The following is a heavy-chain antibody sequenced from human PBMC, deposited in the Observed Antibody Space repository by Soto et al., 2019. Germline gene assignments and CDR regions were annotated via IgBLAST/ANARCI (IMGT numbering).Heavy chain of an antibody. CDR3: ARDTNSLDP. Sequence: NPSETLSLTCSVSTYSISSGFFWGWIRQPPGKGLEWIGSIFHTGDTYYNPSLKSRITMSVDTSRNQFSLKLTSLTAADTAVYYCARDTNSLDPWGQGTLVTVSS. V-gene: IGHV4-38-2*02. J-gene: IGHJ5*02. D-gene: IGHD1-1*01. CDR2: IFHTGDT. CDR1: TYSISSGFF.